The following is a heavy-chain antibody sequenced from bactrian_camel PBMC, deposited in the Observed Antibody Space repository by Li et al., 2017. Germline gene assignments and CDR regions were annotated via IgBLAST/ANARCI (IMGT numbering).Heavy chain of an antibody. CDR2: IHSDGAT. Sequence: VQLVESGGGSVQAGGSLRLSCAASGYSYSKYCMAWFRQGPGRERDRIASIHSDGATSYSDSVKGRFTISRDNAENTMYLQMNNLKPEDADRYYCAANGRSHCLSNPLESRAFTLWGQGTQVTVS. J-gene: IGHJ4*01. D-gene: IGHD2*01. V-gene: IGHV3S53*01. CDR1: GYSYSKYC. CDR3: AANGRSHCLSNPLESRAFTL.